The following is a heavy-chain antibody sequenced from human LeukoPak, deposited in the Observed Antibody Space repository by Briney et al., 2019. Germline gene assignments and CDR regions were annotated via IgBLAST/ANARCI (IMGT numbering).Heavy chain of an antibody. J-gene: IGHJ4*02. V-gene: IGHV4-39*01. D-gene: IGHD1-26*01. CDR3: ARGRDSGSYSRFFDF. CDR1: GGSISSSSYY. Sequence: SETLSLTCTVSGGSISSSSYYWGWIRQPPGKGLEWIGSIYYSGSTYYNPSLKSRVTISVDTSKNQFSLKLSSVTAADTAVYYCARGRDSGSYSRFFDFWGQGTLVTVSS. CDR2: IYYSGST.